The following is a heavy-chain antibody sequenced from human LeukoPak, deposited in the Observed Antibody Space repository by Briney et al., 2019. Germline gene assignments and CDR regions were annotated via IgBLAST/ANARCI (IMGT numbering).Heavy chain of an antibody. CDR3: ARANLGQQLANFDY. CDR2: IYHSGST. Sequence: SETLSLTCTVSGGSISSGGYYWSWIRQPPGKGLEWIGYIYHSGSTYYNPSLKSRVTISVDRSKNQFSLKLSSVTAADTAVYYCARANLGQQLANFDYWGQGTLVTVSS. V-gene: IGHV4-30-2*01. J-gene: IGHJ4*02. CDR1: GGSISSGGYY. D-gene: IGHD6-13*01.